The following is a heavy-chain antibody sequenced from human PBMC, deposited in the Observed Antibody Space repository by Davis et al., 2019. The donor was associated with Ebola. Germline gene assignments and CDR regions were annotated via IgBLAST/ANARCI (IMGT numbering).Heavy chain of an antibody. CDR2: ISYDGSNK. V-gene: IGHV3-30*04. J-gene: IGHJ4*02. CDR3: SGSYYVSGWY. CDR1: GFTFSSYA. Sequence: GGSLRLSCAASGFTFSSYAMHWVRQAPGKGLEWVAVISYDGSNKYYADSVKGRFTISRDNSKNTLYLQMNSLRVEDTAVYYCSGSYYVSGWYWGQGALVTVSS. D-gene: IGHD1-26*01.